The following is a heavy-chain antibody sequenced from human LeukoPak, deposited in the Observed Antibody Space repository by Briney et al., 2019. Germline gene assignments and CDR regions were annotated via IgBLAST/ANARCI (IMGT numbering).Heavy chain of an antibody. J-gene: IGHJ6*02. V-gene: IGHV1-18*01. CDR1: GYTFTSYG. CDR3: ARDPLVVVAATYYYYYGVDV. D-gene: IGHD2-15*01. Sequence: ASVKASCKASGYTFTSYGISWVRQAPGQGLEWMGWISAYNGNTNYAQKLQGRVTMTTDTSTSTAYMELRSLRSDDTAVYYCARDPLVVVAATYYYYYGVDVWGQGTTVTVSS. CDR2: ISAYNGNT.